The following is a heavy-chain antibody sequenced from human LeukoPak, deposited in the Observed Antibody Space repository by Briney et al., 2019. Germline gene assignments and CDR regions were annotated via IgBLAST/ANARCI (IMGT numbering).Heavy chain of an antibody. CDR1: GFTVSSNY. V-gene: IGHV3-53*01. J-gene: IGHJ5*02. CDR3: ARDPPDYYDSSGYYHA. CDR2: IYSGGST. D-gene: IGHD3-22*01. Sequence: GGSLRLSCAASGFTVSSNYMSWVRQAPGKGLEWVSVIYSGGSTYYADSVKGRFTISRDNSKNTLYLQMNSLRAEDTAVYYCARDPPDYYDSSGYYHAWGQGTLVTVSS.